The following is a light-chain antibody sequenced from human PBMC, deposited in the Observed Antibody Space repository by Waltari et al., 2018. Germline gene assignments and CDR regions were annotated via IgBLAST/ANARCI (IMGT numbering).Light chain of an antibody. J-gene: IGLJ3*02. CDR2: EVN. CDR1: SSDIGAYKY. V-gene: IGLV2-8*01. CDR3: ASYAGSVVV. Sequence: QSALTQPPSASGSPGQSVTISCTGTSSDIGAYKYVSWYRHHPGRVPALLIFEVNKRPSGVPDRFSGSKSGNRASLTVSGLQAEDEADDYCASYAGSVVVFGGGTKLTVL.